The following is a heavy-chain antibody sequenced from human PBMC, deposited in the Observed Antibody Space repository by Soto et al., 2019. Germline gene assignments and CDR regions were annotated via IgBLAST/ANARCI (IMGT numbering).Heavy chain of an antibody. CDR1: GFTFSDHF. CDR2: ARNKANSYTT. V-gene: IGHV3-72*01. CDR3: AREHRSGPYYYGLDV. D-gene: IGHD2-15*01. J-gene: IGHJ6*02. Sequence: GGSLILSCAASGFTFSDHFMDWVRQAPGKGLEWVGRARNKANSYTTEYAASVKGRFTISRDDSKNSLYLQVNSLKTEDTAVYYCAREHRSGPYYYGLDVWGQGTTVTVSS.